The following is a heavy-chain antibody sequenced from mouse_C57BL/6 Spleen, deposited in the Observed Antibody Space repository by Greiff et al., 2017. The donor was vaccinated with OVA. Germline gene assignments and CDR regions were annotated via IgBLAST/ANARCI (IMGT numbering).Heavy chain of an antibody. CDR2: ISGGGGNT. J-gene: IGHJ2*01. CDR3: ARQGYYHYFDY. Sequence: EVQVVESGGGLVKPGGSLKLSCAASGFTFSSYTMSWVRQTPEKRLEWVATISGGGGNTYYPDSVKGRFTISRDNAKNTLYLQMSSLRSEDTALYYCARQGYYHYFDYWGQGTTLTVSA. D-gene: IGHD2-3*01. CDR1: GFTFSSYT. V-gene: IGHV5-9*01.